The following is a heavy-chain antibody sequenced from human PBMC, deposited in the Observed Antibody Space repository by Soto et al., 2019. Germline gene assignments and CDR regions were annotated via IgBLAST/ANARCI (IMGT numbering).Heavy chain of an antibody. D-gene: IGHD2-15*01. CDR3: ARAGPLFSGGSCYWGEGYYYYGMDV. CDR2: INPNSGGT. V-gene: IGHV1-2*04. CDR1: GYTFTGYY. J-gene: IGHJ6*02. Sequence: ASVKVSCKASGYTFTGYYMQWVRQAPGQGLEXMGWINPNSGGTNYAQKFQGWVTMTRDPSISTAYLELSRLRSDDTAVYYCARAGPLFSGGSCYWGEGYYYYGMDVWGQGTTVTVS.